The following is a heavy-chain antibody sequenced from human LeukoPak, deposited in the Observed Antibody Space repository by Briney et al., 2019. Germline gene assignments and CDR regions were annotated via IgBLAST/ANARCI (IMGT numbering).Heavy chain of an antibody. CDR2: INPNSGGT. Sequence: ASVKVSCKASGYTSTGYYMHWVRQAPGQGLEWMGWINPNSGGTNYAQKFQGRVTMTRDTSISTAYMELSRLRSDDTAVYYCARDRYYDSSGYYVWFDPWGQGTLVTVSS. CDR3: ARDRYYDSSGYYVWFDP. CDR1: GYTSTGYY. D-gene: IGHD3-22*01. V-gene: IGHV1-2*02. J-gene: IGHJ5*02.